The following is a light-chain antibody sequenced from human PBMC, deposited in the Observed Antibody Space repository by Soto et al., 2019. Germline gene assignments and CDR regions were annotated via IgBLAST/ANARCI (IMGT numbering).Light chain of an antibody. V-gene: IGKV3-20*01. Sequence: TQSPSTLSASVGDRVTITCRASQSVSSSYLAWYQQKPGQAPRLLIYGASSRATGIPDRFSGSGSGTDFTLTISRLEPEDFAVYYCQQYGSSPQTFGGGTKVDIK. CDR3: QQYGSSPQT. J-gene: IGKJ4*01. CDR1: QSVSSSY. CDR2: GAS.